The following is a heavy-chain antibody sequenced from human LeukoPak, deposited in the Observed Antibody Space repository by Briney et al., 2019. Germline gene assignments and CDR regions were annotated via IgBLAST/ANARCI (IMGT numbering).Heavy chain of an antibody. CDR2: ISTSSNTI. V-gene: IGHV3-48*01. D-gene: IGHD6-19*01. Sequence: GGSLRLSCAASGFTFSSYSMNWVRQAPGKGLEWVSYISTSSNTIYYADSVKGRFTISRDNAKNSLYLQMNSLRAEDTAVYYCAKNMGRWLVTQTAEYFQNWGQGSLVTVSS. CDR3: AKNMGRWLVTQTAEYFQN. J-gene: IGHJ1*01. CDR1: GFTFSSYS.